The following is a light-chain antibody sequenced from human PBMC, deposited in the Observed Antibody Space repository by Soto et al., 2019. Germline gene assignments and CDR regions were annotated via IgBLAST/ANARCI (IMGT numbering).Light chain of an antibody. CDR1: SSDVGGYNY. CDR2: DVS. CDR3: SSYTSSSTLDVV. V-gene: IGLV2-14*01. J-gene: IGLJ2*01. Sequence: QSALTQPASVSGSPGQSITISCTGTSSDVGGYNYVYWYQQHPGKAPKLIIYDVSNRPSGVSNRFSGSKSGNTASLTISGLQVEDEADYYCSSYTSSSTLDVVFGGGTKLTVL.